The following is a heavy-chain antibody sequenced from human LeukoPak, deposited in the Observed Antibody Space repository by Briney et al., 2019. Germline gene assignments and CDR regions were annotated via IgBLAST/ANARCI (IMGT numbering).Heavy chain of an antibody. CDR3: ARDHEMAAYYFDH. CDR2: ISSSSSYI. J-gene: IGHJ4*02. CDR1: GFTFSSYS. Sequence: SGGSLRLSCAASGFTFSSYSMNWVRQAPGKGLEWVSSISSSSSYIYYADSVKGRFTISGDNAKNSLYLQMNSLRAEDTAVYYCARDHEMAAYYFDHWGQGTLVTVSS. V-gene: IGHV3-21*01. D-gene: IGHD6-19*01.